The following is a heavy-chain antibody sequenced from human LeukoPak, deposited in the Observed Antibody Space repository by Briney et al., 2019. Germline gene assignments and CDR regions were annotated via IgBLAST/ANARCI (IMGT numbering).Heavy chain of an antibody. V-gene: IGHV1-46*01. J-gene: IGHJ3*02. CDR2: INPSGGST. Sequence: GASVKVSCKASGYTFTSYYMHWVRQAPGQGLEWMGLINPSGGSTSYAQKFQGRVTMTRDMSTSTVYMELSSLRSEDTAVYYCARDSGIIAAAVDAFDIWGQGTMVTVSS. CDR1: GYTFTSYY. CDR3: ARDSGIIAAAVDAFDI. D-gene: IGHD6-13*01.